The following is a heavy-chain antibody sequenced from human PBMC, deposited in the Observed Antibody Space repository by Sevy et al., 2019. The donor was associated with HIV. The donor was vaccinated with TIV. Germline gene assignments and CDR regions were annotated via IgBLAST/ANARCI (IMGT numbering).Heavy chain of an antibody. CDR3: AREAYGDYPFDY. D-gene: IGHD4-17*01. Sequence: GGSLRLSCAASGFTLSSYEMNWVRQAPGKGLEWVSYISSSGSTIYYADSVKGRFTISRDKAKKSLYLQMNSLRAEDTAVYYCAREAYGDYPFDYWGQGTLVTVSS. J-gene: IGHJ4*02. CDR2: ISSSGSTI. CDR1: GFTLSSYE. V-gene: IGHV3-48*03.